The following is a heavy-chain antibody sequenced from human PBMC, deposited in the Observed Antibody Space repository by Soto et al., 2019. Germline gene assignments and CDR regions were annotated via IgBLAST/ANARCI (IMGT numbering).Heavy chain of an antibody. V-gene: IGHV1-46*01. CDR3: ARDSRVDDSSGYWNFDY. CDR2: INPSGVST. CDR1: RYTFTSYY. D-gene: IGHD3-22*01. Sequence: ASVKVSCKASRYTFTSYYMHWVRQTPGQGLEWMGMINPSGVSTPYAQKFQGRVTMTRTTSSRTVFMELSSLRFEYMAVYYCARDSRVDDSSGYWNFDYWGQGTLVTVSS. J-gene: IGHJ4*02.